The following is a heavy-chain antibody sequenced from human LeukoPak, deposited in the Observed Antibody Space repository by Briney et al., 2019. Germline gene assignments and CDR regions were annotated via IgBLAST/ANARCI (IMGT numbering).Heavy chain of an antibody. CDR1: GFTFSSYA. V-gene: IGHV3-23*01. Sequence: GGSLRLSCAASGFTFSSYAMSWVRQAPGKGLEWVSAISGSGGSTYSADSVRGRFTISRDNSKNTLYLQVNSLRAEDTAIYYCAKDDLGASGWFLWGQGTLVTVSS. D-gene: IGHD6-19*01. CDR2: ISGSGGST. CDR3: AKDDLGASGWFL. J-gene: IGHJ4*02.